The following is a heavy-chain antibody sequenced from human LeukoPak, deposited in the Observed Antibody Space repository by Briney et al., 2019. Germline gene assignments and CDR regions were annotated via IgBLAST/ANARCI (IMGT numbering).Heavy chain of an antibody. V-gene: IGHV1-69*01. CDR3: ARGGTGTDWYFDL. D-gene: IGHD1-1*01. CDR1: GGTFSSYA. J-gene: IGHJ2*01. CDR2: IIPIFGTA. Sequence: SVKVSCKASGGTFSSYAISWVRQAPGQGLEWMGEIIPIFGTANYAQKFQGRVTITADESTSTAYMELSSLRSEDTAVYYCARGGTGTDWYFDLWGRGTLVTVSS.